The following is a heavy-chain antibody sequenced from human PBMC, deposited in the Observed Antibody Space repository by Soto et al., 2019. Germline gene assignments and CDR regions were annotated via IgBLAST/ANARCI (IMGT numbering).Heavy chain of an antibody. V-gene: IGHV1-69*08. J-gene: IGHJ5*02. CDR3: ARDPKITLVRGADPQFDP. CDR1: GGTFSSYT. Sequence: QVQLVQSGAEVKKPGSSVKVSCKASGGTFSSYTISWVRQAPGQGLEWMGRIIPILGIANYAQKFQGRVTITADKSTSTAYMELSSLRSEDTAVYYCARDPKITLVRGADPQFDPWAQGTLVTVSS. CDR2: IIPILGIA. D-gene: IGHD3-10*01.